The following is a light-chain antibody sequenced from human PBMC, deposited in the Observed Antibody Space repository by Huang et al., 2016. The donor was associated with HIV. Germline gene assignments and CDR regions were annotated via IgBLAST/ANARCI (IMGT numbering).Light chain of an antibody. CDR2: WAS. J-gene: IGKJ1*01. CDR3: QQYYTTPET. Sequence: DIVMTQSPDSLAVSLGERATINCESSQSVLYSPNNKNYLAWYQQKPGKPPKLLIYWASTRESGVPGRFRGSGSGTDFTLTINSLQAEDVAVYFCQQYYTTPETFGQGTKVEIK. CDR1: QSVLYSPNNKNY. V-gene: IGKV4-1*01.